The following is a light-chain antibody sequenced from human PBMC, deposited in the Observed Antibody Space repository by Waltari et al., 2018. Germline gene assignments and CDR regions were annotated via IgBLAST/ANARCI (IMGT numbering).Light chain of an antibody. Sequence: LVLTQSPSASASLGASVKLTCTLSSGYSSNVIAWLQQQPGKGPRYLMKVNSDGSHRKGDDIPDRFSASKSGAECYLTLSSLQSEDEADYYCPTGCHGTWVFGGGTKLTVL. V-gene: IGLV4-69*01. CDR2: VNSDGSH. J-gene: IGLJ3*02. CDR1: SGYSSNV. CDR3: PTGCHGTWV.